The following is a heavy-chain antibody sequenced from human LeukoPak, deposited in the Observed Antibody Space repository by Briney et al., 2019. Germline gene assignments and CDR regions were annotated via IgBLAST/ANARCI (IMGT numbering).Heavy chain of an antibody. CDR1: GFTFSSYG. D-gene: IGHD4-17*01. CDR2: ISYDGSNK. V-gene: IGHV3-30*18. CDR3: AKVGFMTTVTTDY. J-gene: IGHJ4*02. Sequence: PGGSLRLSCAASGFTFSSYGMHWVRQAPGKGLEWVAVISYDGSNKYYADSVKGRFTISRDNSKNTLYLQTNSLRAEDTAVYYCAKVGFMTTVTTDYWGQGTLVTVSS.